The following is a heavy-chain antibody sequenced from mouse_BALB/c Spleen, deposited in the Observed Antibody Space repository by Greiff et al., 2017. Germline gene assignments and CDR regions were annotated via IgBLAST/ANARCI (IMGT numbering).Heavy chain of an antibody. CDR2: INPSTGYT. Sequence: QVQLQQSGAELAKPGASVKMSCKASGYTFTSYWMHWVKQRPGQGLEWIGYINPSTGYTEYNQKFKDKATLTADKSSSTAYMQLSSLTSEDSAVYYCARMVITYAMDYWGQGTSVTVSS. D-gene: IGHD2-13*01. CDR3: ARMVITYAMDY. J-gene: IGHJ4*01. V-gene: IGHV1-7*01. CDR1: GYTFTSYW.